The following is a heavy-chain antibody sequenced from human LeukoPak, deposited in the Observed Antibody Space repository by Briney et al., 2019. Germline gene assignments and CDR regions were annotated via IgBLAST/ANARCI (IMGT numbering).Heavy chain of an antibody. J-gene: IGHJ4*02. CDR1: GYTITELS. D-gene: IGHD1-20*01. Sequence: ASVKVSCKVSGYTITELSMHWVRQAPGKGLEWMGGFDPEDGETIYAQKFQGRVTMTEDTSTDTAYMELSSLRSEDTAVYYCAVSLTGKYYFDYWGQGTLVTVSS. CDR2: FDPEDGET. V-gene: IGHV1-24*01. CDR3: AVSLTGKYYFDY.